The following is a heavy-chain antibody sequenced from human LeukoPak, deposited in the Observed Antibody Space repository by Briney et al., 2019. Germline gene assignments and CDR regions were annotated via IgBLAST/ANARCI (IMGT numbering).Heavy chain of an antibody. CDR1: GYAFADHY. J-gene: IGHJ4*02. Sequence: ASVKVSCKTSGYAFADHYLHWVRQAPGQGLEWMGWISPNRGVTNYAQKFQGRVTMTRDSSITTVYMDLSRLRSDDTALYFCARSVDTPLVTIFDYWGQGTLVTVSP. CDR3: ARSVDTPLVTIFDY. CDR2: ISPNRGVT. D-gene: IGHD5-18*01. V-gene: IGHV1-2*02.